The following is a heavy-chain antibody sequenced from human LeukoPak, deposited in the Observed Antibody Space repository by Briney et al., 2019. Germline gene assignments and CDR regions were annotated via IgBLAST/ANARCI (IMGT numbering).Heavy chain of an antibody. J-gene: IGHJ4*02. Sequence: SETLSLTCTVSGGSISSYYWSWIRQSPGKGLEWIGYIYPTGGTNNNPSLKSRVTMSVDTSKNQFSLKLNSVTAADTAVYFCARFAYCGSGCWYYFDYWGQGALVTVFS. CDR3: ARFAYCGSGCWYYFDY. CDR2: IYPTGGT. D-gene: IGHD2-21*02. V-gene: IGHV4-4*09. CDR1: GGSISSYY.